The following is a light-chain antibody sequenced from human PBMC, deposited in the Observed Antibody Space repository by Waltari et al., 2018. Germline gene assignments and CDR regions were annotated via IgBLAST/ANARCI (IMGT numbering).Light chain of an antibody. CDR1: KLGDKY. Sequence: SYELTQPPSVSVSPGQTASITCSGDKLGDKYACWYQQKPGQSPVLVIYQYSKRPSGIPERFSGSNSGNTATLTISGTQAMDEADYYCQAWDSSTATYVFGTGTKVTVL. V-gene: IGLV3-1*01. CDR3: QAWDSSTATYV. CDR2: QYS. J-gene: IGLJ1*01.